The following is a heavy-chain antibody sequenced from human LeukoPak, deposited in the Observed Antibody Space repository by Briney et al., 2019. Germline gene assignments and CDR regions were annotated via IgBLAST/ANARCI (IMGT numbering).Heavy chain of an antibody. V-gene: IGHV4-34*01. CDR1: GFTVSSNY. CDR2: INHSGST. D-gene: IGHD6-13*01. CDR3: ARGSPYSSSWYLSRGSFDY. Sequence: GSLRLSCAASGFTVSSNYMSWVRQAPGKGLEWIGEINHSGSTNYNPSLKSRVTISVDTSKNQFSLKLSSVTAADTAVYYCARGSPYSSSWYLSRGSFDYWGQGTLVTVSS. J-gene: IGHJ4*02.